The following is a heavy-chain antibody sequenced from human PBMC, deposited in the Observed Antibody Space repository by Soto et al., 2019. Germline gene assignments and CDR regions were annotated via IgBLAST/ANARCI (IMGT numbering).Heavy chain of an antibody. CDR1: GFTFSSYS. Sequence: GGSLRLSCAASGFTFSSYSMNWVRQAPGKGLEWVSSISSSSSYIYYADSVKGRFTISRDNAKNSLYLQMNSLRAEDTAVYYCARTFLTGDQWDDYWGQGTLVTVSS. CDR3: ARTFLTGDQWDDY. CDR2: ISSSSSYI. V-gene: IGHV3-21*01. D-gene: IGHD7-27*01. J-gene: IGHJ4*02.